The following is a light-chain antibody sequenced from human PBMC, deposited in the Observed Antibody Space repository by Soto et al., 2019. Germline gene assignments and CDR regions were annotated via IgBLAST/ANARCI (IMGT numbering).Light chain of an antibody. Sequence: TQSPSSLSASVGDRVTITCRASQSISSYLNWYQQRPGQAPRLLIYGASTRAAGIPDRFSGSGSGTDFTLTITRLEPEDSAVYFCQQYTGPPTTFGQGTRLEIK. CDR3: QQYTGPPTT. CDR1: QSISSY. V-gene: IGKV3-20*01. CDR2: GAS. J-gene: IGKJ5*01.